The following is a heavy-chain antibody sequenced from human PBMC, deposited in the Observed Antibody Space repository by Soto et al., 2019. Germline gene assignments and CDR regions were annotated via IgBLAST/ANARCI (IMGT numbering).Heavy chain of an antibody. D-gene: IGHD2-15*01. V-gene: IGHV1-18*01. CDR2: ISAYNRNT. Sequence: QVQLVQSGAEVKKPGASVKVSCKASGYTFTSYGISWVRQAPGQRLEWMGWISAYNRNTNYAQRLQGRVTMTTDRAASTAYMVLRSVRSDATAVYYCARVMAAAADFDYWGQGTLVTVSS. CDR3: ARVMAAAADFDY. J-gene: IGHJ4*02. CDR1: GYTFTSYG.